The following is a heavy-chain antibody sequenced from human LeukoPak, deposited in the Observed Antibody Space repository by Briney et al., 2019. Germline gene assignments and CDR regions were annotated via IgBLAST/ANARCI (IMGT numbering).Heavy chain of an antibody. D-gene: IGHD2-15*01. CDR2: VSSDGGTT. J-gene: IGHJ4*02. Sequence: PGGSLRLSCAASGFTFSSHGIHWVRQAPGKGLEWVAVVSSDGGTTYYADSVKGRFTISRDNSKNTLYLQMNSLRGEDTAIYYCTKESATGSRYSFYYWGQGTLVTVSS. V-gene: IGHV3-30*18. CDR3: TKESATGSRYSFYY. CDR1: GFTFSSHG.